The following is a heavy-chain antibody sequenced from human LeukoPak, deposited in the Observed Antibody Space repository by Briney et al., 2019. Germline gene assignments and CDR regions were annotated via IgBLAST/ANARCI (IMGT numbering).Heavy chain of an antibody. D-gene: IGHD1-26*01. J-gene: IGHJ6*02. CDR3: ARRLGGPDRYYYYGMDV. V-gene: IGHV3-53*01. Sequence: GGSLRLSCAASGFTVSSNYMSWVSQAPGKGLEWVSVIYSGGSTYYADSVKGRFTISRDNSKNTLYLQMNSLRAEDTAVYYCARRLGGPDRYYYYGMDVWGQGTTVTVSS. CDR2: IYSGGST. CDR1: GFTVSSNY.